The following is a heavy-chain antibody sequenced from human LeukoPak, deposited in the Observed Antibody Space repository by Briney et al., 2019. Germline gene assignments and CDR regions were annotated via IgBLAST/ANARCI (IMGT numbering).Heavy chain of an antibody. CDR2: ISGSGGST. D-gene: IGHD1-26*01. V-gene: IGHV3-23*01. CDR1: GFTFSSYA. J-gene: IGHJ4*02. Sequence: GGSLRLSCAASGFTFSSYAMSWVRQAPGKGLEWVSVISGSGGSTSYADSVKGRFTISRDNSKNTLYLQMNSLRAEDTAVYYCATRTALGATYYFDYWGQGTLVTVSS. CDR3: ATRTALGATYYFDY.